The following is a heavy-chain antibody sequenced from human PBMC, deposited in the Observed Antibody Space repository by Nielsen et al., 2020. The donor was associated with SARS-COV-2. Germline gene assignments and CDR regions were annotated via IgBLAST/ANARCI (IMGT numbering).Heavy chain of an antibody. CDR2: INSDGSST. Sequence: GESLKISCAASGFTFSSYWMHWVRQAPGKGLVWVSRINSDGSSTSYADSVKGRFTISRDNAKNTLYLQMNSLRAEDTAVYYCAKDEEGDRLYYYYGMDVWGQGTTVTVSS. J-gene: IGHJ6*02. V-gene: IGHV3-74*01. CDR3: AKDEEGDRLYYYYGMDV. D-gene: IGHD3-16*01. CDR1: GFTFSSYW.